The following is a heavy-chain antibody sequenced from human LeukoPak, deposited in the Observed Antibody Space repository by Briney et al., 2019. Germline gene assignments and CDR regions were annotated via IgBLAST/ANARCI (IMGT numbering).Heavy chain of an antibody. D-gene: IGHD2-15*01. Sequence: TGGSLTLSCTGSGFTFRSYGMHWVRQAPGKGLEWVAYTRDDASKTWYGGSVKGRPTISRDNSKNTLYLHMNSVRGEDTAMYYCANGDCRGGRCSSGAHWGQGTLVTVSS. V-gene: IGHV3-30*02. CDR2: TRDDASKT. CDR1: GFTFRSYG. J-gene: IGHJ4*02. CDR3: ANGDCRGGRCSSGAH.